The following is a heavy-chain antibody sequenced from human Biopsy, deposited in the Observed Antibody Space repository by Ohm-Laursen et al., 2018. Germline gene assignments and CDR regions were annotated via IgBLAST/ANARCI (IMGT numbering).Heavy chain of an antibody. D-gene: IGHD4-23*01. CDR3: ARGSNDFGGLYFPR. CDR1: GGSFTGHY. Sequence: SDTLSLTCTVSGGSFTGHYWSWIRQPPGKGLEWIGHISYTGYTSYNAFLKSRVTISADTSRNHFSLRLSSLTAADTAVYYCARGSNDFGGLYFPRWGQGTLLTVSS. J-gene: IGHJ4*02. CDR2: ISYTGYT. V-gene: IGHV4-59*11.